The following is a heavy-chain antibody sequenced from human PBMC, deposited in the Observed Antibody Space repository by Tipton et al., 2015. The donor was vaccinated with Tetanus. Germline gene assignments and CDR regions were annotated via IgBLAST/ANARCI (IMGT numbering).Heavy chain of an antibody. CDR3: VKAAGSRYFDL. CDR2: FHSSGNI. J-gene: IGHJ2*01. Sequence: LRLSCTVSGGSVSTYYWSRIRQPAGKGLEWIGRFHSSGNIAYNPSLGSRVALSIDTSKNQVYLRLTSVAAADTAVYYCVKAAGSRYFDLWGRGTLVTVSS. CDR1: GGSVSTYY. V-gene: IGHV4-4*07.